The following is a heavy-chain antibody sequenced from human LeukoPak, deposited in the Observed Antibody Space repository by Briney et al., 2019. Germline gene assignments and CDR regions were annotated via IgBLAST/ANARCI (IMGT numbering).Heavy chain of an antibody. J-gene: IGHJ3*02. Sequence: GGSLRLSCAASGFTFNDYEMNWGRQAPGKGLEWVSYISSSGRTIFYADSVKGRFTISRDNAKNSLYLQINGLRAEDTAVYYCARNSYAFDMWGQGTMVTVSS. CDR3: ARNSYAFDM. V-gene: IGHV3-48*03. CDR1: GFTFNDYE. CDR2: ISSSGRTI.